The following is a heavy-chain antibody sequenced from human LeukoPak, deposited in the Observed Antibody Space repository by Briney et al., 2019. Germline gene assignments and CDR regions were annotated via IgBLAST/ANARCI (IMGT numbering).Heavy chain of an antibody. CDR2: ISGSGGST. V-gene: IGHV3-23*01. CDR1: GFTFSSYA. Sequence: PGGSLRLSCAASGFTFSSYAMSWVRQAPGKGLEWVSAISGSGGSTHYADSVKGRFTISRDNSKNTLYLQMNSLRAEDTAVYYCAKALSYLDAFDIWGQGTMVTVSS. J-gene: IGHJ3*02. CDR3: AKALSYLDAFDI. D-gene: IGHD1-26*01.